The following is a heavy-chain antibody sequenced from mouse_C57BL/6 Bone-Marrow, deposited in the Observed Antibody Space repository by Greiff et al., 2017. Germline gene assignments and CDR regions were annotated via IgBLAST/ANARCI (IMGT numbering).Heavy chain of an antibody. V-gene: IGHV1-7*01. CDR2: IYPSSGYT. D-gene: IGHD2-13*01. Sequence: QVQLKQSGAELARPGASVKLSCKASGYTFTSYGMRWVKQRTGQGLEWIGYIYPSSGYTKYNQKFKDKATLTADKSSSTAYMQLRSLTYEDSAVYYCARCGGDFGVDYWGKGTTLTVSS. CDR1: GYTFTSYG. CDR3: ARCGGDFGVDY. J-gene: IGHJ2*01.